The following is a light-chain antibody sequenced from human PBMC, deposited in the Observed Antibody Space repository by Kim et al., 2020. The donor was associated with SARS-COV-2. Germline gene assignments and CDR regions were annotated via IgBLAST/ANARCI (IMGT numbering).Light chain of an antibody. J-gene: IGKJ2*01. V-gene: IGKV3-11*01. CDR2: DAS. CDR1: QSVSSY. CDR3: QQRGNWPPYT. Sequence: STGEGATLSCGASQSVSSYLAWYQQKPGQAPRLLIYDASNRATGIPARFSGGGSGTDFTLTISSLEPEDFAVYYCQQRGNWPPYTFGQGTKVDIK.